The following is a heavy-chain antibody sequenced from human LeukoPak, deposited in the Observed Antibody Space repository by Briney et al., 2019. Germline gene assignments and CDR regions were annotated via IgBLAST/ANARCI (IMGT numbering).Heavy chain of an antibody. CDR1: GYTFSDYF. D-gene: IGHD5-24*01. V-gene: IGHV1-2*02. Sequence: ASVTVSCKASGYTFSDYFMHWVRQAPGQGLEWVGWINPKSGGANSAQKFQGRVTMNRDTSISTSYMELSSLRSDDTAIYYCARDRYGDGFAFFDYWGQGTLVTVSS. CDR3: ARDRYGDGFAFFDY. J-gene: IGHJ4*02. CDR2: INPKSGGA.